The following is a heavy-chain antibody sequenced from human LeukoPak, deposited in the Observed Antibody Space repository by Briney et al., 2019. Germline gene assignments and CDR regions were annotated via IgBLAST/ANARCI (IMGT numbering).Heavy chain of an antibody. V-gene: IGHV4-59*01. CDR1: GGSISSYY. CDR3: ARDRRIAVDTDYSDYYMDV. Sequence: SETLSLTCTVSGGSISSYYWSWIRQPPGKGLEWIGYIYYSGSTNYNPSLKSRVTISVDTSKNQFSPKLSSVTAADTAVYYCARDRRIAVDTDYSDYYMDVWGKGTTVTVSS. D-gene: IGHD6-19*01. J-gene: IGHJ6*03. CDR2: IYYSGST.